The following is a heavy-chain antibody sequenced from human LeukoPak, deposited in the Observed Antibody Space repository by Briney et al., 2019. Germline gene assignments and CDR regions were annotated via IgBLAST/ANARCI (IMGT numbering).Heavy chain of an antibody. D-gene: IGHD2-2*01. J-gene: IGHJ6*03. Sequence: ASVKVSCKASGYTFTGYYMHWVRQAPGQGLEWMGWINPNSGGTNYAQKFQGRVTMTRDTSISTAYMELSRLRSDDTAVYYCARDRMPQYCSSTSCYGSYYYYMDVWGKGTTVTIFS. V-gene: IGHV1-2*02. CDR3: ARDRMPQYCSSTSCYGSYYYYMDV. CDR1: GYTFTGYY. CDR2: INPNSGGT.